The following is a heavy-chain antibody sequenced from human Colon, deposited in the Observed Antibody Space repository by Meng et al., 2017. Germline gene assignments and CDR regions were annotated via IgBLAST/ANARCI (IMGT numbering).Heavy chain of an antibody. CDR3: ARDPTLYCSGGSCYERGGFDY. CDR1: GGTFSSYA. CDR2: IIPIFGTA. D-gene: IGHD2-15*01. J-gene: IGHJ4*02. V-gene: IGHV1-69*13. Sequence: SVKVSCKASGGTFSSYAISWVRQAPGQGLEWMGWIIPIFGTANYAQKFQGRVTITADESTSTAYMELSSLRSEDTAVYYCARDPTLYCSGGSCYERGGFDYWGQGTLVTVSS.